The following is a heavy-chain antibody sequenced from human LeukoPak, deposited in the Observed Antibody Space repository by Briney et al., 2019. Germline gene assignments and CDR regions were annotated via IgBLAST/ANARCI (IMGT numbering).Heavy chain of an antibody. Sequence: GGSLRLSCAASGFTFSSYAMHWVRQAPGKGLEYVSAISSSGDSTYNADPVKGRFTISRDNSKDTLYLQMSSLRAGDTAVCFCVKGRVSGSGSYYNAPFDYWGQGTLVTVSS. CDR1: GFTFSSYA. CDR2: ISSSGDST. CDR3: VKGRVSGSGSYYNAPFDY. D-gene: IGHD3-10*01. V-gene: IGHV3-64D*06. J-gene: IGHJ4*02.